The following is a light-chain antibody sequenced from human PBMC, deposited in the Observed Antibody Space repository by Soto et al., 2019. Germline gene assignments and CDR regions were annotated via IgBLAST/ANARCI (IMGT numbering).Light chain of an antibody. Sequence: SPASQTATLAYRATLNCNSSQSVFQSSTSKHYLWWYQQQPGQPPQLLIYWAATRGAGVPDRCSGGGCGADVTLTISSLQAEDVSVYYCQHYTTIPRTFGQGTKVDI. CDR2: WAA. J-gene: IGKJ1*01. CDR1: QSVFQSSTSKHY. V-gene: IGKV4-1*01. CDR3: QHYTTIPRT.